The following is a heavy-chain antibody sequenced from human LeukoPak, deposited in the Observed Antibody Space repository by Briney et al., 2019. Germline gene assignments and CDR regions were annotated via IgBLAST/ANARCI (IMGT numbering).Heavy chain of an antibody. Sequence: ASVKVSCKASGGTFSSFAISWVRQAPGQGLEWMGRIIPVLGIANYVQKFQGRVTITADTSTSTVYMELSSLTSEDTAVYYCARDDRDGYNYVYWGQGTLVTVSS. CDR1: GGTFSSFA. J-gene: IGHJ4*02. CDR3: ARDDRDGYNYVY. D-gene: IGHD5-24*01. CDR2: IIPVLGIA. V-gene: IGHV1-69*04.